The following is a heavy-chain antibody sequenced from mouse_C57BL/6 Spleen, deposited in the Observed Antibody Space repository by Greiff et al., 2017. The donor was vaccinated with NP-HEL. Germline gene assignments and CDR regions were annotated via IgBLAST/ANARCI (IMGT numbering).Heavy chain of an antibody. J-gene: IGHJ3*01. CDR3: ARSDYYSNPLAY. Sequence: VQLQQPGAELVKPGASVKLSCKASGYTFTSYWMHWVKQRPGQGLEWIGMIHPNSGSTNYNEKFKSKATLTVDKSSSTAYMQLSSLTSEDSAVYYCARSDYYSNPLAYWGQGTLVTVSA. CDR1: GYTFTSYW. V-gene: IGHV1-64*01. D-gene: IGHD2-5*01. CDR2: IHPNSGST.